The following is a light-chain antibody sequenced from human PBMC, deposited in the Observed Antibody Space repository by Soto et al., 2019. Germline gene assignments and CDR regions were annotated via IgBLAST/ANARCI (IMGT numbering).Light chain of an antibody. CDR2: EVS. V-gene: IGLV2-14*01. CDR1: SGDIGGYNY. CDR3: CSYRNISAHV. J-gene: IGLJ1*01. Sequence: QSALTQPASVSGSPGQSITISCTGTSGDIGGYNYVSWYQQHPGKAAKLMIYEVSNRPSGVSTRFSGSKSGHTASLTISGLQAEDEADYYCCSYRNISAHVFGTGTKVTVL.